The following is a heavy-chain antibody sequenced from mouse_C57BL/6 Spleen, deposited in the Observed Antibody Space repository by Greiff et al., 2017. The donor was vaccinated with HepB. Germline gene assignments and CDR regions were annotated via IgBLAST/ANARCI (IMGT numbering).Heavy chain of an antibody. V-gene: IGHV1-61*01. Sequence: QVQLQQPGAELVRPGSSVKLSCKASGYTFTSYWMDWVKQRPGQGLEWIGNIYPSDSETHYNQKFKDKATLTVDKSSSTAYMQLSSLTSEDSAVYYCARPRGSSGSWLAYWGQGTLVTVSA. CDR2: IYPSDSET. D-gene: IGHD3-2*02. J-gene: IGHJ3*01. CDR1: GYTFTSYW. CDR3: ARPRGSSGSWLAY.